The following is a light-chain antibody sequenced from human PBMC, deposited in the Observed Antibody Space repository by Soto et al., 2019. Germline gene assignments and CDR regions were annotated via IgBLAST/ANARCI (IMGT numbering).Light chain of an antibody. CDR1: QSISSY. CDR3: QHYNTYPWT. V-gene: IGKV1-5*03. CDR2: KAS. J-gene: IGKJ1*01. Sequence: ASVGDGVTITCRASQSISSYLNWYQQKPGKAPNLLIHKASHLESGVPSRFSGSGSGTEFTLTISSLQPGDFATYYCQHYNTYPWTFGQGTKVDIK.